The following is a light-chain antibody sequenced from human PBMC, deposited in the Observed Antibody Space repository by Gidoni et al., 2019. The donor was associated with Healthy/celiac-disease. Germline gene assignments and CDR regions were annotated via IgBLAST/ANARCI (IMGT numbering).Light chain of an antibody. CDR3: QSYDSSLSAHV. Sequence: QSVLTQPPSASGAPGQSVTIPCTGSSSNIGAGYDVHWYQQLPGTAPKLLIYGNSNRPSGVPDRFSGSKSGTSASLAITGLQAEDEADYYCQSYDSSLSAHVFGTGTKVTVL. V-gene: IGLV1-40*01. CDR1: SSNIGAGYD. J-gene: IGLJ1*01. CDR2: GNS.